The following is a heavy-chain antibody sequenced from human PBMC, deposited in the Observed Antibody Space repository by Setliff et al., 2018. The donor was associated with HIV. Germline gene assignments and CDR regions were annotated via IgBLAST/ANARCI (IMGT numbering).Heavy chain of an antibody. CDR1: GFTFSDHY. Sequence: GGSLRLSCAASGFTFSDHYMDWVRQAPGKGLEWVGRIRDKVNTYTTKYAASVKGRFTISRDDSKNSLFLQLNSLKTEDTAVYYCARGGRGWYMDCWGQGTLVTV. V-gene: IGHV3-72*01. D-gene: IGHD6-19*01. J-gene: IGHJ4*02. CDR2: IRDKVNTYTT. CDR3: ARGGRGWYMDC.